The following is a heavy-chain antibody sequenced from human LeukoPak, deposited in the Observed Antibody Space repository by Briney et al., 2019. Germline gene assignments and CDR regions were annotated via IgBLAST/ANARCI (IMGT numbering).Heavy chain of an antibody. D-gene: IGHD6-19*01. Sequence: GESLKISCEGSGYTFTNYWIAWVRQMPGKGLEWMGIIYPGDSDTRYSPSLQGQVTISADKSISTAYLQWSSLKASDTAMYYCARQRSSGWYVNFQHWGQGTLVTVSS. CDR1: GYTFTNYW. CDR2: IYPGDSDT. CDR3: ARQRSSGWYVNFQH. J-gene: IGHJ1*01. V-gene: IGHV5-51*01.